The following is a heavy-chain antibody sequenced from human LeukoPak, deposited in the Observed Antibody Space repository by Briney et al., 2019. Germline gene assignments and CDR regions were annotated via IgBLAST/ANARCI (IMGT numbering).Heavy chain of an antibody. V-gene: IGHV1-18*01. CDR3: ARDRPMIVVVPSFDY. D-gene: IGHD3-22*01. CDR1: GYTFTSYG. CDR2: ISAYNGNT. Sequence: ASVKVSCKASGYTFTSYGISWVRQAPGQGLEWMGWISAYNGNTNYAQKLQGRVTMTTDTSTRTGYMELRSLRSDDTAVYYCARDRPMIVVVPSFDYWGQGTLVTVSS. J-gene: IGHJ4*02.